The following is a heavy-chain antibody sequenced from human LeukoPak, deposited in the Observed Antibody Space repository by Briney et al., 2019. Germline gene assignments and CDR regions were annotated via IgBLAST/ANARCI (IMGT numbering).Heavy chain of an antibody. D-gene: IGHD1-26*01. Sequence: PGGSLRLSCAASGFTLSSYAMHWVRQAPGKGLEWGAIISYDGSNEHYADSVKGRFTISRDNSKNTLYLQMNSLRAEDTAIYYCTRGRGSYSLDYWGRGTQVTVSS. CDR2: ISYDGSNE. CDR1: GFTLSSYA. V-gene: IGHV3-30*01. J-gene: IGHJ4*02. CDR3: TRGRGSYSLDY.